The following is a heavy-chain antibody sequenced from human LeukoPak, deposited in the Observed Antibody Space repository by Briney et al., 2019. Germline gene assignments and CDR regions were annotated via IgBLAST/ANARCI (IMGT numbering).Heavy chain of an antibody. CDR3: AKDRDIYCSGGSFYSGSFDY. D-gene: IGHD2-15*01. V-gene: IGHV3-23*01. CDR2: ITAGGGNT. Sequence: GGSLRLSCAASGFTFSSYAMSWVRQAPGKGLEWVSAITAGGGNTYYADSVKGRCTVSRDNSKTTVYLQMNSLRAEDTAVYYCAKDRDIYCSGGSFYSGSFDYWGQGTLVTVSS. J-gene: IGHJ4*02. CDR1: GFTFSSYA.